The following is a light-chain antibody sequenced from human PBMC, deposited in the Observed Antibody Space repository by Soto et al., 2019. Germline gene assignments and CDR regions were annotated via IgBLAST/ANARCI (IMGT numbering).Light chain of an antibody. V-gene: IGKV3-20*01. Sequence: EIVLTQSPGTLSLSPGERATLSCRASQSVSSSYLAWYQQKPGQAPRLLIYGASSRATGLPDRFSGSGSGTDFTLTISRLEPEDLAVYYCQQYGSSPMVTFGPGTKVDIK. CDR3: QQYGSSPMVT. J-gene: IGKJ3*01. CDR2: GAS. CDR1: QSVSSSY.